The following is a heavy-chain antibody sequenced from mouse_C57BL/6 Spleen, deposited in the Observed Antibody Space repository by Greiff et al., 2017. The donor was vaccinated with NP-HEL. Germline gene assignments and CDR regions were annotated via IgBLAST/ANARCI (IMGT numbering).Heavy chain of an antibody. J-gene: IGHJ4*01. Sequence: VMLVESGAELAKPGASVKLSCKASGYTFTSYWMHWVKQRPGQGLEWIGYINPSSGYTKYNQKFKDKATLTADKSSSTAYMQLSSLTYEDSAVYYCACLYSNYDAMDYWGQGTSVTVSS. D-gene: IGHD2-5*01. CDR3: ACLYSNYDAMDY. V-gene: IGHV1-7*01. CDR2: INPSSGYT. CDR1: GYTFTSYW.